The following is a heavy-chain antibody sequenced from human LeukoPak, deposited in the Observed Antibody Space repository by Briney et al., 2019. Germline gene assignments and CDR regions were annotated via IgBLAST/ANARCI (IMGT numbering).Heavy chain of an antibody. V-gene: IGHV4-34*01. CDR3: ARSDPDSSGYYYRVSFFDY. CDR2: INHSGST. CDR1: GGSFSGYY. J-gene: IGHJ4*02. Sequence: SETLSLTCAVYGGSFSGYYWSWIRQPPGKGLEWIGEINHSGSTNYNPSLKSRVTISVDTSKNQFSLKLSSVTAADTAVYYCARSDPDSSGYYYRVSFFDYWGQGTLVTVSS. D-gene: IGHD3-22*01.